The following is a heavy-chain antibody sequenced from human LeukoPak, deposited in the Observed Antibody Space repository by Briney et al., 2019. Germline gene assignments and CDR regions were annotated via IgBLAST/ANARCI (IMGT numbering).Heavy chain of an antibody. V-gene: IGHV3-21*01. CDR1: GFTFSSYS. D-gene: IGHD2/OR15-2a*01. J-gene: IGHJ3*02. CDR3: ARGGLSGKRTDLFDI. CDR2: TSASPYI. Sequence: GGSLRLSCAASGFTFSSYSMNWARQAPGKGLEWVSSTSASPYIYYADSVKGRFTISRDDSKNSLYLQMNSLRAEDTALYYCARGGLSGKRTDLFDIWGQGTMVTVSS.